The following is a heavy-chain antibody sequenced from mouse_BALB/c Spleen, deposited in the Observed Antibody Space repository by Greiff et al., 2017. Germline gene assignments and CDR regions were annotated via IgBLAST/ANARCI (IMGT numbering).Heavy chain of an antibody. CDR1: GFTFSSYG. D-gene: IGHD2-12*01. Sequence: EVQVVESGGDLVKPGGSLKLSCAASGFTFSSYGMSWVRQTPDKRLEWVATISSGGSYTYYPDSVKGRFTISRDNAKNTLYLQMSSLKSEDTAMYYCARHGDTKAMDYWGQGTSVTVSS. CDR3: ARHGDTKAMDY. V-gene: IGHV5-6*01. CDR2: ISSGGSYT. J-gene: IGHJ4*01.